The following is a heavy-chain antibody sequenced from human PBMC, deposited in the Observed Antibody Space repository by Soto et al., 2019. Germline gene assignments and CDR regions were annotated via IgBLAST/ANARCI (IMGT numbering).Heavy chain of an antibody. CDR1: GGSISSGGYS. D-gene: IGHD1-26*01. CDR3: AGGEGATGRDGLFDY. J-gene: IGHJ4*02. Sequence: QLQLQESGSGLVKPSQTLSLTCAVSGGSISSGGYSWSWIRQPPGKGLEWIGYIYHSGSTYYNPSLKSRVTISVDRSKNQFSLKLSSVTAADTAVYYCAGGEGATGRDGLFDYWGQGTLVTVSS. V-gene: IGHV4-30-2*01. CDR2: IYHSGST.